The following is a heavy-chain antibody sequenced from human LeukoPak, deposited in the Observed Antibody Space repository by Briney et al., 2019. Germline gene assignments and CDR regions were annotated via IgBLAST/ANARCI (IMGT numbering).Heavy chain of an antibody. Sequence: SQTLSLTCTVSGGSISSGGYYWSWIRQPPGKGLEWIGEINHSGSTNYNPSLKSRVTISVDTSKNQFSLKLSSVTAADTAVYYCAIRRTDPVAFDIWGQGTMVTVSP. J-gene: IGHJ3*02. D-gene: IGHD1/OR15-1a*01. CDR3: AIRRTDPVAFDI. CDR2: INHSGST. CDR1: GGSISSGGYY. V-gene: IGHV4-31*03.